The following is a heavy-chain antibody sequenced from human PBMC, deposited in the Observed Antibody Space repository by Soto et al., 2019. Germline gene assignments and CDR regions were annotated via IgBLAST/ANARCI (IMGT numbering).Heavy chain of an antibody. CDR3: ARVKRGYSYGSIIDF. V-gene: IGHV4-59*01. J-gene: IGHJ4*01. Sequence: KASETLSLTCTVSGDSIRNYYWSWIRQPPGKGLEYIGYIFYSGSTNYNPSLKSRVAISVDTSRNQFALKLRPVTAADTATYYCARVKRGYSYGSIIDFWGRGTLVTVSS. D-gene: IGHD5-18*01. CDR1: GDSIRNYY. CDR2: IFYSGST.